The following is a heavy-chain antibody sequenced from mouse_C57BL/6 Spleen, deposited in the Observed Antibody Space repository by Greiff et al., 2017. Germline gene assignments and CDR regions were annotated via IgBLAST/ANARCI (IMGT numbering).Heavy chain of an antibody. CDR1: GYTFTGYW. V-gene: IGHV1-9*01. Sequence: QVQLQQSGAELMKPGASVKLSCKATGYTFTGYWIEWVKQRPGHGLEWIGEILPGSGSTNYNEKFKGKATFTADTSSNTAYMQLSSLTTEDSAIYYCARKTKGEYYYGSSWFAYWGQGTLVTVSA. CDR2: ILPGSGST. CDR3: ARKTKGEYYYGSSWFAY. D-gene: IGHD1-1*01. J-gene: IGHJ3*01.